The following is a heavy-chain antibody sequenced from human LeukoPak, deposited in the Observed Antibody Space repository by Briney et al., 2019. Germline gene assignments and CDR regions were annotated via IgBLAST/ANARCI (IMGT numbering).Heavy chain of an antibody. V-gene: IGHV3-23*01. Sequence: GGSLRLSCAASGFHFNTYAMSWVRQAPGKGLDWVSSITGSGNTTYYADSVKGRFTISRDNSKNTLYLQMNSLRAEDTAVYYCAKVGPRYYFDYWGQGTLVTVSS. CDR2: ITGSGNTT. CDR3: AKVGPRYYFDY. CDR1: GFHFNTYA. J-gene: IGHJ4*02.